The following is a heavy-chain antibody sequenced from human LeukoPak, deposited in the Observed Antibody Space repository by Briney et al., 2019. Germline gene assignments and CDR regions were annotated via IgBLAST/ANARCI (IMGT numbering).Heavy chain of an antibody. J-gene: IGHJ3*01. CDR3: ATDRVGTKYDFDV. CDR2: IHHSGTT. V-gene: IGHV4-39*07. CDR1: GGSISSSSYY. Sequence: PSETLSLTCTVSGGSISSSSYYWGWIRQPPGKGLEWIGSIHHSGTTYHNPSLKSRVTISVDPSKNQFSLRLSSVTAADTAVYYCATDRVGTKYDFDVWGQGTMVTVSS. D-gene: IGHD1-26*01.